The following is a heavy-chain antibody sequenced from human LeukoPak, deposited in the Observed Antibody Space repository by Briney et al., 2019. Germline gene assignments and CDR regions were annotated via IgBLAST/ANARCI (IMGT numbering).Heavy chain of an antibody. CDR1: GFTFSSYG. CDR3: AKVGKYYYDSKSGYFDY. CDR2: ISYDGSNK. D-gene: IGHD3-22*01. J-gene: IGHJ4*02. V-gene: IGHV3-30*18. Sequence: EGSLRLSCAASGFTFSSYGMHWVRQAPGKGLEWVAVISYDGSNKYYADSVKGRFTISRDNSKNTLYLQMNSLRAEDTAVYYCAKVGKYYYDSKSGYFDYWGQGTLVTVSS.